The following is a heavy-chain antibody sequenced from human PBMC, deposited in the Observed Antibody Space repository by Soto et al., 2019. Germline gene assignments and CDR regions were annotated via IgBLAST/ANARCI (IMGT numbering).Heavy chain of an antibody. V-gene: IGHV3-30*03. CDR1: GFTFTGYG. J-gene: IGHJ6*02. CDR2: ILHDGSAE. CDR3: ARSRDGYSFYFYYGMDG. D-gene: IGHD4-4*01. Sequence: SGGSLRLSCAASGFTFTGYGMHWVRQAPGKGLEWMALILHDGSAEYYADSVKGRFTISRDNSKNTLYLQMNSLRAEDTAVYYCARSRDGYSFYFYYGMDGWGQGTTVTVSS.